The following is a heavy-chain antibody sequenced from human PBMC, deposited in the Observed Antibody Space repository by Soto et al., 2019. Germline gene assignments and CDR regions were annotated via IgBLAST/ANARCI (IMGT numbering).Heavy chain of an antibody. D-gene: IGHD2-15*01. CDR1: GFXFSAFR. CDR2: INQDGGEQ. J-gene: IGHJ4*02. V-gene: IGHV3-7*01. CDR3: ARDLGYDLTDY. Sequence: SGGSLXLSCEVSGFXFSAFRMTWVRQAPGKGLEWVATINQDGGEQYLVDSVEGRFTISRDNAKNSLYLQMNSLRSEDTAVYYCARDLGYDLTDYWGQGTLVTVSS.